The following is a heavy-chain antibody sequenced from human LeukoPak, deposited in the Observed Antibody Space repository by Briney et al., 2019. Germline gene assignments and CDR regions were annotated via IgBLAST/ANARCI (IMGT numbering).Heavy chain of an antibody. J-gene: IGHJ4*02. D-gene: IGHD3-16*01. CDR3: AKIPQVATYTVPNFDY. Sequence: PGGSLRLSCAASGFTFSSYGMSWVRQAPGKGLEWVSSISRTSSYIYYADSVKGRFTISRDNAKNSLYLQMNSLRAEDTAVYYCAKIPQVATYTVPNFDYWGQGTLVTVSS. CDR1: GFTFSSYG. V-gene: IGHV3-21*04. CDR2: ISRTSSYI.